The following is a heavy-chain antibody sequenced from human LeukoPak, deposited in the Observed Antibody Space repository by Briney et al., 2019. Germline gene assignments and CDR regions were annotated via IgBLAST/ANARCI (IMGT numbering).Heavy chain of an antibody. CDR1: GYTFTAYY. D-gene: IGHD3-10*01. V-gene: IGHV1-2*02. J-gene: IGHJ2*01. CDR3: ARGRGTTMVRGVITNYFDL. CDR2: IDPNSGGT. Sequence: ASVKVSCKASGYTFTAYYIHWVRQAPGQGLEWMGWIDPNSGGTNYAQKFLGSVTMTGDTSINTAFMELSRLRSDDTAIYYCARGRGTTMVRGVITNYFDLWGRGSLVTVSS.